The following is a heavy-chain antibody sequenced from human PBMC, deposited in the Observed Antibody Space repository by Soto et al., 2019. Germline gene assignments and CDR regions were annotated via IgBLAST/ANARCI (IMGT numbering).Heavy chain of an antibody. V-gene: IGHV4-31*01. CDR3: PRDGSGSYYPTTFDY. CDR1: GGSISSANYY. CDR2: IYYSGST. D-gene: IGHD3-10*01. Sequence: QVQLQESGPGLVKPSQTLSLTCTVSGGSISSANYYWSWIRQHPGKGLEWIGYIYYSGSTYYNPSLPRPVPTPAATATYPFPWKPRSATAATTAVYYCPRDGSGSYYPTTFDYWGQGTLVSVSS. J-gene: IGHJ4*02.